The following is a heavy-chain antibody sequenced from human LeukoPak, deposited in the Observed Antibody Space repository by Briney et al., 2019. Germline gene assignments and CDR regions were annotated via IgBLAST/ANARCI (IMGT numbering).Heavy chain of an antibody. Sequence: PGGSLRLSCAASGFTFSSYGMHWVRQAPGKGLEWVAFIRYDGSNKYYADSVKGRFTISRDNSKNTLYLQMNSLRAEDTAVYYCASLITIFGVVIGAFDIWGQGTMVTVSS. V-gene: IGHV3-30*02. D-gene: IGHD3-3*01. CDR3: ASLITIFGVVIGAFDI. J-gene: IGHJ3*02. CDR1: GFTFSSYG. CDR2: IRYDGSNK.